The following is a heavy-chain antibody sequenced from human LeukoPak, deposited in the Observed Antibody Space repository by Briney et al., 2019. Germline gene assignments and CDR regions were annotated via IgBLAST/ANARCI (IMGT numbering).Heavy chain of an antibody. Sequence: PSETLSLTCAVYGGSFSGYYWSWIRQPPGKGLEWIGEINHSGSTNYNPSLKSRVTISVDTSKNQFSLKLSSVTAADTAVYYCARRRLVTMVRGIWFDPWGQGTLVTVSS. V-gene: IGHV4-34*01. CDR1: GGSFSGYY. CDR3: ARRRLVTMVRGIWFDP. D-gene: IGHD3-10*01. CDR2: INHSGST. J-gene: IGHJ5*02.